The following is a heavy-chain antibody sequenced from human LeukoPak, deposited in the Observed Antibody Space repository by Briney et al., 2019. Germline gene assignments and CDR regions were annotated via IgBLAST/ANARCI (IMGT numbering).Heavy chain of an antibody. CDR2: INPNSGGT. J-gene: IGHJ5*02. V-gene: IGHV1-2*02. D-gene: IGHD2-8*02. CDR1: GFTFTGYH. Sequence: GASVKVSCKASGFTFTGYHIHWVRQAPGHGLEWMGWINPNSGGTNYAQKFQGRVTMTRDTSISTAYIELNRLRSDDTAMYYCARGYCTGDICSGAWFDPWGRGTLVTVSS. CDR3: ARGYCTGDICSGAWFDP.